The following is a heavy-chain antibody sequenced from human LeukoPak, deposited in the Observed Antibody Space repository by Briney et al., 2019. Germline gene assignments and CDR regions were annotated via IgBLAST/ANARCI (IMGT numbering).Heavy chain of an antibody. Sequence: ASVKVSCKASGYTFTGYYMHWGRQAPGQGLEWMGRINPNSGGTNYAQKFQGRVTMTRDTSISTAYMELSSLRSEDTAVYYCATPAGIVGALRGFDYWGQGTLVTVSS. J-gene: IGHJ4*02. CDR3: ATPAGIVGALRGFDY. V-gene: IGHV1-2*06. CDR1: GYTFTGYY. D-gene: IGHD1-26*01. CDR2: INPNSGGT.